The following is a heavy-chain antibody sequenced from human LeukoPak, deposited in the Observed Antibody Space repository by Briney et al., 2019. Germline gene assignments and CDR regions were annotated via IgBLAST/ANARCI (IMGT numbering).Heavy chain of an antibody. J-gene: IGHJ4*02. CDR3: ARFSSGCSTSSCYLTY. CDR1: GGSLSSNY. CDR2: IHDTGST. V-gene: IGHV4-59*01. Sequence: PSETLSLTCSVSGGSLSSNYWSWIRQPPGKGLELIGHIHDTGSTFYNPSLRGRVTISLDTSNNQFSLKLTSMTAADTAVYYCARFSSGCSTSSCYLTYWGQGTLVTVS. D-gene: IGHD2-2*01.